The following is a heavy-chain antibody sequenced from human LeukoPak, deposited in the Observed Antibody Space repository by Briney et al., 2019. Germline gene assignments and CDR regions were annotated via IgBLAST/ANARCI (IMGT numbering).Heavy chain of an antibody. D-gene: IGHD3-10*01. CDR1: GFTFSSYA. CDR2: ISYDGSNK. Sequence: GGSLRLSCAASGFTFSSYAMHWVRQAPGKGLEWVAVISYDGSNKYYADSVKGRFTIPRDNSKNTLYLQMNSLRAEDTAVYYCARGQDGSGSRRYYFDYWGQGTLVTVSS. CDR3: ARGQDGSGSRRYYFDY. V-gene: IGHV3-30*04. J-gene: IGHJ4*02.